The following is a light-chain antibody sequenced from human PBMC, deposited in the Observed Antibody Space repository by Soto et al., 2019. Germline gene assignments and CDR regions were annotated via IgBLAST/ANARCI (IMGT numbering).Light chain of an antibody. CDR1: QSIGTK. J-gene: IGKJ2*01. CDR2: AAS. V-gene: IGKV1-39*01. CDR3: QQYNSYSYT. Sequence: DIQMTQSPSSLSASVGDRVTITCRASQSIGTKLSWYQQKPGKAPKLLIHAASSLQSGVPSRFSGSGSGTDFTLTISSLQPEDFAVYYCQQYNSYSYTFGQGTKLEIK.